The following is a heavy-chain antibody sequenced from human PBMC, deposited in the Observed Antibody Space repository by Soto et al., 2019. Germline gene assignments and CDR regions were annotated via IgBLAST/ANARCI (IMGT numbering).Heavy chain of an antibody. CDR2: IYWDDDK. CDR3: AHRRQGYYGAGDFDY. V-gene: IGHV2-5*02. J-gene: IGHJ4*02. Sequence: QITLKESGPTLVKPTQTLTLTCTFSGFSLSTTAVAVAWIRQPPGKALEWLALIYWDDDKRYSPSLKSRLTIXXDXPXXQVVLTMTNMDPVDTATYYCAHRRQGYYGAGDFDYWGQGTLVTVSS. D-gene: IGHD3-10*01. CDR1: GFSLSTTAVA.